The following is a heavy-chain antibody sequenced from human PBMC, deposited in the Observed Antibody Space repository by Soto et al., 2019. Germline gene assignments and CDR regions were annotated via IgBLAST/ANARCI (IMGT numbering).Heavy chain of an antibody. D-gene: IGHD3-22*01. CDR2: ISGSGGST. J-gene: IGHJ4*02. CDR1: GFTFSSYA. Sequence: GGSLRLSCAASGFTFSSYAMSWVRQAPGKGLEWVSAISGSGGSTYYADSVKGRFTISRDNSKNTLYLQMNSLRAEDTAVYYCAKDRDGYYDSSGYYYFDYWGQGTLVTVS. CDR3: AKDRDGYYDSSGYYYFDY. V-gene: IGHV3-23*01.